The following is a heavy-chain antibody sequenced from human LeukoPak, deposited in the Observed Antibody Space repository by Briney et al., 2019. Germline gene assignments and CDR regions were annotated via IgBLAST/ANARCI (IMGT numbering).Heavy chain of an antibody. Sequence: ASVTLSRKASGYTFSSYGISWVRQAPGQGLEWMGWISAYNGNTNYAQTFQGRVTMTTDTSTSTAYMELRSLTSDDTAVYYCAKDHQYDFDYWGQGTLVTVTS. CDR3: AKDHQYDFDY. CDR2: ISAYNGNT. V-gene: IGHV1-18*01. D-gene: IGHD2-2*01. CDR1: GYTFSSYG. J-gene: IGHJ4*02.